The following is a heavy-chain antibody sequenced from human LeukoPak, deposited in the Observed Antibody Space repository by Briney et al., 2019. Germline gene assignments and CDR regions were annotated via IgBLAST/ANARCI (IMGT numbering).Heavy chain of an antibody. CDR1: GGSISSYY. Sequence: SETLSLTCTVSGGSISSYYWSWIRQPPGKGLEWLGYIYYSGSTNYNPSLKSRVTISVDTSKNQFSLKLSSVTAADTAVYYCARHLPTVTDYYYGMDVWGQGTTVTVSS. CDR3: ARHLPTVTDYYYGMDV. J-gene: IGHJ6*02. D-gene: IGHD4-17*01. CDR2: IYYSGST. V-gene: IGHV4-59*08.